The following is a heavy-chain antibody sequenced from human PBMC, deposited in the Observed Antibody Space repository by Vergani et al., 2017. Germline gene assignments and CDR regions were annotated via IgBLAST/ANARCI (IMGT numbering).Heavy chain of an antibody. CDR2: INPSGGST. J-gene: IGHJ3*02. D-gene: IGHD3-10*01. CDR1: GYPFTSYY. V-gene: IGHV1-46*01. Sequence: QVQLVQSGAEVKKPGASVKVSCKASGYPFTSYYMHWVRQAPGQGLEWMGIINPSGGSTSYAQKFQGRVTMTRDTSTSTVYMELSSLRSEDTAVYYCARDRGIKDAFDIRGQGTMVTVSS. CDR3: ARDRGIKDAFDI.